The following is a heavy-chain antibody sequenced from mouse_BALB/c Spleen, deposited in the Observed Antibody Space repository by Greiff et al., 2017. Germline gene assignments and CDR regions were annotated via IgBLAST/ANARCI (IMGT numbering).Heavy chain of an antibody. J-gene: IGHJ4*01. D-gene: IGHD2-3*01. CDR1: GYTFTSYW. CDR2: IYPGSGST. CDR3: TRDGYYGYYAMDY. V-gene: IGHV1S22*01. Sequence: LQQPGSELVRPGASVKLSCKASGYTFTSYWMHWVKQRHGQGLEWIGNIYPGSGSTNYDEKFKSKGTLTVDTSSSTAYMHLSSLTSEDSAVYYCTRDGYYGYYAMDYWGQGTSVTVSS.